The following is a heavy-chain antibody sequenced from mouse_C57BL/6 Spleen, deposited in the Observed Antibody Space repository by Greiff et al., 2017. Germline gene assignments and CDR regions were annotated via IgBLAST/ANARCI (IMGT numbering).Heavy chain of an antibody. J-gene: IGHJ3*01. D-gene: IGHD1-1*01. CDR3: ASYYYGSTWFAY. CDR1: GYAFSSSW. V-gene: IGHV1-82*01. Sequence: QVQLQQSGPELVKPGASVKISCKASGYAFSSSWMNWVKQRPGKGLEWIGRIYPGDGDTNYNGKFKGKATLTADKSSSTAYMQLSSLTSEDSAVYFCASYYYGSTWFAYWGQGTLVTASA. CDR2: IYPGDGDT.